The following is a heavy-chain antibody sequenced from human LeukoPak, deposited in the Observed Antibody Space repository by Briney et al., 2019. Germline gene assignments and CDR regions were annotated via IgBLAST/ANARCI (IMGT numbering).Heavy chain of an antibody. J-gene: IGHJ5*02. Sequence: GGSLRLSCAASGFTFSSYSMNWARQAPGKGLEWVSYISSSSSTIYYADSVKGRFTISRDNAKNSLYLQMNSLRDEDTAVYYCAREVYSSVSNWFDPWGQGTLVTVSS. CDR3: AREVYSSVSNWFDP. CDR2: ISSSSSTI. V-gene: IGHV3-48*02. D-gene: IGHD6-19*01. CDR1: GFTFSSYS.